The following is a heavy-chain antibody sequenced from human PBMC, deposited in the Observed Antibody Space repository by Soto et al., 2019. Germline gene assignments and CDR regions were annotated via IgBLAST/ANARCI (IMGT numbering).Heavy chain of an antibody. V-gene: IGHV4-34*01. J-gene: IGHJ4*02. Sequence: SETLSLTCAMFGGSFSDFYWTWIRQPPGKGLEWIGEISHGGTTKDNPSLRSRVTISVDTSKNQFSLTLTSVTAADTALYDCARGHTRRTTLVRMACILARTPVFRGQGTLVT. CDR3: ARGHTRRTTLVRMACILARTPVF. D-gene: IGHD2-8*01. CDR1: GGSFSDFY. CDR2: ISHGGTT.